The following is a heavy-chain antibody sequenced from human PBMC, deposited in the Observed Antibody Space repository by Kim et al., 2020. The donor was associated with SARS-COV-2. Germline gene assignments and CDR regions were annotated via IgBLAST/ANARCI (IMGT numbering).Heavy chain of an antibody. CDR1: GFTFGRYV. V-gene: IGHV3-23*01. J-gene: IGHJ4*03. CDR3: AKEGLERQTNFDT. D-gene: IGHD1-1*01. CDR2: IIGGGHGDYGNT. Sequence: GWSLRLSCTATGFTFGRYVMTWVRQAPGKGLECVAIIIGGGHGDYGNTVYAVSANGPFTISRDASRRTLYLQMNSLTSEDTATYYCAKEGLERQTNFDTWGHGTPVTLSS.